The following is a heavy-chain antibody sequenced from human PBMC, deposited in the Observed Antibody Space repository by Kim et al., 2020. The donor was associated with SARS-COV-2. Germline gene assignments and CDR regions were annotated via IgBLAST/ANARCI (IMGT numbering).Heavy chain of an antibody. D-gene: IGHD3-10*01. J-gene: IGHJ4*02. V-gene: IGHV3-48*03. CDR3: ARVPYGSGTPLYYFDY. Sequence: SVKGRFTITRDNAKNSLYLQMNSLRAEDTAVYYCARVPYGSGTPLYYFDYWGQGTLVTVSS.